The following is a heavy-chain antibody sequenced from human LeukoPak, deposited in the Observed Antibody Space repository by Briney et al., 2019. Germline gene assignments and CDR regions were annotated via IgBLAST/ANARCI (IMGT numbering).Heavy chain of an antibody. D-gene: IGHD6-13*01. CDR1: GGSISSYY. CDR3: ANSSWYAYFQH. J-gene: IGHJ1*01. Sequence: ASETLSLTCTVSGGSISSYYWSWIRQPPGKGLEWIGYIYYSGSTNYNPSLKSRVTISVDTSKNQFSLKLSSVTAADTAVYYCANSSWYAYFQHWGQGTLVTVSS. V-gene: IGHV4-59*01. CDR2: IYYSGST.